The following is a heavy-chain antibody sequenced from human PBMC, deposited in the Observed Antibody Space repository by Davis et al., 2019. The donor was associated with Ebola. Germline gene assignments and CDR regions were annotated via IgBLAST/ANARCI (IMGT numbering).Heavy chain of an antibody. Sequence: GESLKISCKASGYTFSAYWIGWVRQMPGKGLEWMGIIYPGDSDTRYSPSFLGQVIFSADKSISTAYLQWSSLKASDTATYYCARAPYYYDVSGFYVDFWGQGTLVTVSS. CDR3: ARAPYYYDVSGFYVDF. CDR1: GYTFSAYW. CDR2: IYPGDSDT. D-gene: IGHD3-22*01. V-gene: IGHV5-51*01. J-gene: IGHJ4*02.